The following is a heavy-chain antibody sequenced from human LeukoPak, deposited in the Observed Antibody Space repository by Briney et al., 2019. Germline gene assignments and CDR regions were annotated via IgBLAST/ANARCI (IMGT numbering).Heavy chain of an antibody. V-gene: IGHV3-74*01. J-gene: IGHJ4*02. D-gene: IGHD2-8*01. CDR2: INADGSMT. CDR3: AKDISRGNGVCLDY. Sequence: PGGSLRLSCAASGFTFSTSWMHWVRQAPGKGLVWVSRINADGSMTNYADSVKGRFTISRDNAKNTLYLQMNSLRAEDTAVYYCAKDISRGNGVCLDYWGQGTLVTVSS. CDR1: GFTFSTSW.